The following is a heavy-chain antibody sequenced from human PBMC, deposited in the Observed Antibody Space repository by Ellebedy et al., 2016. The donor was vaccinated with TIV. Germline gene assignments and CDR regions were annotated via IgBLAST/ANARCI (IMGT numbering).Heavy chain of an antibody. D-gene: IGHD4-17*01. CDR3: ARDGAYGDYSPGYYGMDV. Sequence: GESLKISCAASRFSFSSYWMSWVRQAPGKGLEWVANIYVDGSKKNYLDSVKGRFTISRDNAKNSLYLQMNSLRVDDTAVYYCARDGAYGDYSPGYYGMDVWGQGTTVIVSS. J-gene: IGHJ6*02. CDR1: RFSFSSYW. CDR2: IYVDGSKK. V-gene: IGHV3-7*03.